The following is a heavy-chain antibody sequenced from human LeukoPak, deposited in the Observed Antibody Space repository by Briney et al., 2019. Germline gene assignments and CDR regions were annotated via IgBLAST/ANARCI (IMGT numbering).Heavy chain of an antibody. Sequence: PGGSLRLSCAASGFTFSSYWMSWVRQAPGKGLEWVANIKQDGSEKYYVDSVKGRFTISRDNAKNSLYLQMNSLRAEDTALYYCAKDNMVRGLYYYYMDVWGKGTTVTISS. CDR1: GFTFSSYW. CDR3: AKDNMVRGLYYYYMDV. CDR2: IKQDGSEK. D-gene: IGHD3-10*01. V-gene: IGHV3-7*03. J-gene: IGHJ6*03.